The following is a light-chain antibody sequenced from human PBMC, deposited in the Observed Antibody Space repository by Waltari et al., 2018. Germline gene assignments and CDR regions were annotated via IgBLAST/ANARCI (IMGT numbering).Light chain of an antibody. V-gene: IGLV2-14*03. J-gene: IGLJ2*01. CDR1: SSDVGGYNY. Sequence: QSALTQPASVSGSPGQSITISCTGTSSDVGGYNYVPWYQQHPGKVPRFLIYDVNNRPSGVSNRFSGSKSGNTASLTISGLQTEDEADYYCSSFTGSGTVLFGGGTKLTVL. CDR3: SSFTGSGTVL. CDR2: DVN.